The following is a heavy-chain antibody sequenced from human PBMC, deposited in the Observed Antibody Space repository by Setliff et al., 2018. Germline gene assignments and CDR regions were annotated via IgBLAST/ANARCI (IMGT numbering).Heavy chain of an antibody. CDR3: AGSITMVRGGGMDV. V-gene: IGHV1-18*01. CDR1: GYTFTSYG. D-gene: IGHD3-10*01. J-gene: IGHJ6*02. CDR2: ISAHNGNT. Sequence: GASVKVSCKASGYTFTSYGINWVRQAPGQGLEWMGWISAHNGNTNYAQKGQGRVTMTTDTSTSTAYMELGSLRSEDTAVYYWAGSITMVRGGGMDVWGQGTTVTVSS.